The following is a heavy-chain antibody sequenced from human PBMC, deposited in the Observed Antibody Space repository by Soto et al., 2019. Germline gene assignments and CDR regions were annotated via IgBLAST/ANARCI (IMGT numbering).Heavy chain of an antibody. Sequence: HPGGSLSLSCAASGFTFSSYAMSWVRQAPGKGLEWVSVIYSGGSTYYADSVKGRFTISRDNSKNTLYLQMNSLRAEDTAVYYCARESDLDYWGQGTLVTVSS. CDR3: ARESDLDY. CDR2: IYSGGST. J-gene: IGHJ4*02. V-gene: IGHV3-66*01. CDR1: GFTFSSYA.